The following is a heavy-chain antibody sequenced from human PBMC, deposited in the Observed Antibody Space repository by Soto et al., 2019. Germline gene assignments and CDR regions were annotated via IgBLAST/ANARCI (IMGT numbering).Heavy chain of an antibody. V-gene: IGHV3-48*02. Sequence: PVGSLRLSCTASEFTFSSYSMNWVRQAPGKGLEWISYISSSSTTIYYADSVKGRFTISRDNAKNSLYLQMNSLRDEDTAVYYCARDTILDPWGQGTLVTVSS. CDR3: ARDTILDP. J-gene: IGHJ5*02. CDR1: EFTFSSYS. D-gene: IGHD2-21*01. CDR2: ISSSSTTI.